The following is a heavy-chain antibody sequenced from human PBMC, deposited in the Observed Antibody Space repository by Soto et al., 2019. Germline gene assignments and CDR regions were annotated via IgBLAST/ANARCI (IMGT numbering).Heavy chain of an antibody. D-gene: IGHD3-10*01. V-gene: IGHV3-7*01. J-gene: IGHJ3*02. CDR1: GFSLRSDW. CDR3: GTDRWGGAFDM. Sequence: GGSLRLSCAAIGFSLRSDWIAWVRQIPWKGLEFVANIKEDGIVKNYVDSVKGRFSISRDNDKNSLYLQMNSLRAEDTAVYYCGTDRWGGAFDMCGQGTTVTFSS. CDR2: IKEDGIVK.